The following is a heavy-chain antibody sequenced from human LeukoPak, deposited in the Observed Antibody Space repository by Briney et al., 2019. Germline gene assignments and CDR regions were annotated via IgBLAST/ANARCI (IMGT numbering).Heavy chain of an antibody. J-gene: IGHJ5*01. CDR2: ISGRGGST. Sequence: GGSLRLSCAASGLTFSNYAMIWVRQAPGKGLEWVSAISGRGGSTYYADSVKGRFTISRDNAKNSLYLQMNSLRAEDTAEYYCARDPYSSSWFDSWGQGTLVTVSS. CDR3: ARDPYSSSWFDS. D-gene: IGHD6-13*01. CDR1: GLTFSNYA. V-gene: IGHV3-23*01.